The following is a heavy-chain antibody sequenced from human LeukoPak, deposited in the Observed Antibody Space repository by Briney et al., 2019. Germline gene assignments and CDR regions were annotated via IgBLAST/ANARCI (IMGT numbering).Heavy chain of an antibody. Sequence: GGSLRLSCAASGFTFSSYAMSWVRQAPGKGLEWVSAISTSSSYIYYADSVKGRFTISRDNAKNSLYLQMNSLRAEDTAVYYCAKDSGIGAALYYFDYWGQGTLVTVSS. CDR1: GFTFSSYA. CDR2: ISTSSSYI. J-gene: IGHJ4*02. CDR3: AKDSGIGAALYYFDY. D-gene: IGHD6-25*01. V-gene: IGHV3-21*01.